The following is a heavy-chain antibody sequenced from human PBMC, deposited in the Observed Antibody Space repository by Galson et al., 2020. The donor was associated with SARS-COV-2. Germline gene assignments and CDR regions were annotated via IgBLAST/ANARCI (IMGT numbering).Heavy chain of an antibody. Sequence: GGSLRLSCAASGFTFSNAWMSWVRQAPGKGLEWVGRIKSKTDGGTTDYAAPVKGRFTISRDDSKNTLYLQMNSLKTEDTAVYYCTTDLYGGPAVVAALYYFDYWGQGTLVTVSS. V-gene: IGHV3-15*01. D-gene: IGHD2-15*01. J-gene: IGHJ4*02. CDR1: GFTFSNAW. CDR3: TTDLYGGPAVVAALYYFDY. CDR2: IKSKTDGGTT.